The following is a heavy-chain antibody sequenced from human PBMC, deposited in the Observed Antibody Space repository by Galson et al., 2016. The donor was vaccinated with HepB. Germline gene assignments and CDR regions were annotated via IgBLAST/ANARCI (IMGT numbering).Heavy chain of an antibody. CDR2: DSMDGRRK. Sequence: SLRLSCAASGFTFSNYPMNWVRQAPGKGLEWVAADSMDGRRKFYADSVKGRFTISRDISTSMLFLQMNSLTADDTAVYYCARRHEYCPPVGCSVDYWGQGSLVAVSS. J-gene: IGHJ4*02. CDR3: ARRHEYCPPVGCSVDY. D-gene: IGHD2/OR15-2a*01. CDR1: GFTFSNYP. V-gene: IGHV3-30*03.